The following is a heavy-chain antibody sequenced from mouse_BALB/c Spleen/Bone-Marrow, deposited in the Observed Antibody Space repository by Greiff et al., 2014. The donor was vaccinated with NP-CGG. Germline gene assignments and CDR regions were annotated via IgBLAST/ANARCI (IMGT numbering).Heavy chain of an antibody. Sequence: VQLQQSGAELVKPGASVKLSCTASGFNIKDTYMHWVKQRPEQGLEWIGRIDPANGNTKYDPKFQGKANITADTSSNTAYLQLSSLTSEDTAVYYCARYYYGFYFDYWGQGTTLTVSS. CDR1: GFNIKDTY. V-gene: IGHV14-3*02. CDR3: ARYYYGFYFDY. D-gene: IGHD1-1*01. CDR2: IDPANGNT. J-gene: IGHJ2*01.